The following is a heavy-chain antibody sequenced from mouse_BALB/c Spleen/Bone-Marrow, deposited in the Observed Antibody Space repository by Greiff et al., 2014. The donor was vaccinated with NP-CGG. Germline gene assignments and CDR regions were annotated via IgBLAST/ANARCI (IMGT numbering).Heavy chain of an antibody. J-gene: IGHJ4*01. CDR1: GYTFTSYW. CDR2: IDPSNSET. V-gene: IGHV1S127*01. Sequence: VQLQQSGPELVRPGASVKMSCKASGYTFTSYWMHWVKQRPGQGLEWIGMIDPSNSETRLNQEFEDKATLNVDKSSNTAYMQLSSLTSEDSAVYYCARNYRYPRPYAMDYWGQGTSVTVSS. CDR3: ARNYRYPRPYAMDY. D-gene: IGHD2-14*01.